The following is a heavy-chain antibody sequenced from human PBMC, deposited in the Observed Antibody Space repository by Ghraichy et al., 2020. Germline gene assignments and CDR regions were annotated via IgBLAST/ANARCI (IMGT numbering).Heavy chain of an antibody. D-gene: IGHD1-14*01. CDR3: ATTGPFRSLDWSLSSY. V-gene: IGHV3-64D*08. Sequence: GGSLRLSCSASALSFTTYAMYWVRQTPGKGLEYVSAISSDGVSTYYTDSVKGRFTISRDNSKNILFLQMSSLRPEDTALYYCATTGPFRSLDWSLSSYWGQGNRVTGSS. CDR1: ALSFTTYA. CDR2: ISSDGVST. J-gene: IGHJ4*02.